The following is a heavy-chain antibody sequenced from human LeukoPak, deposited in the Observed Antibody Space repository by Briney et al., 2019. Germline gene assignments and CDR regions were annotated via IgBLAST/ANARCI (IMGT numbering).Heavy chain of an antibody. V-gene: IGHV1-2*02. Sequence: GASVKVSCKASGYTFTGYYMHWVRQAPGQGLEWMGWINPNSGGTNYAQKFQGRVTMTRDTSISTAYMELSRLGSDDTAVYYCARGFGRYYYYYYMDVWGKGTTVTVSS. J-gene: IGHJ6*03. CDR2: INPNSGGT. CDR1: GYTFTGYY. CDR3: ARGFGRYYYYYYMDV. D-gene: IGHD3-10*01.